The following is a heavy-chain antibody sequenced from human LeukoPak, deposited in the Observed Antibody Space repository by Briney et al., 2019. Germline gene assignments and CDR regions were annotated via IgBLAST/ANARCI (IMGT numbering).Heavy chain of an antibody. Sequence: KASETLFLTCTVSGGSISSYYWSWIRQPPGKGLERIGYIYYSGSTNYNPSLKSRVTISVDTSKNQFSLKLSSVTAADTAVYYCARGEGNWFDPWGQGTLVTVSS. CDR2: IYYSGST. V-gene: IGHV4-59*01. CDR3: ARGEGNWFDP. J-gene: IGHJ5*02. CDR1: GGSISSYY.